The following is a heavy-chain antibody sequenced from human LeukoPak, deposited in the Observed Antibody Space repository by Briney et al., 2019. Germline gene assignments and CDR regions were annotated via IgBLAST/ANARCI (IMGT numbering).Heavy chain of an antibody. CDR2: IKQDGSEK. V-gene: IGHV3-7*01. CDR1: GFTFSSYW. J-gene: IGHJ4*02. CDR3: ARDLYRIVVVPHYFDY. Sequence: GGSLRLSCAASGFTFSSYWMSWVRQAPGKGLEWVANIKQDGSEKYYVDSVKGRFTISRDNAKNSLYLQMNSLRAEDTAVYYCARDLYRIVVVPHYFDYWGQGTPVTVSS. D-gene: IGHD3-22*01.